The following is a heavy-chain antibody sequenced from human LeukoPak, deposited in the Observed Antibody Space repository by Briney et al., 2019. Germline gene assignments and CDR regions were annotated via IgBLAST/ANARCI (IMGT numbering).Heavy chain of an antibody. V-gene: IGHV3-30*02. CDR3: AKDWGLGWGAFDI. J-gene: IGHJ3*02. Sequence: GGSLRLSCAASGFTFSSYGMHWVRQAPGKGLEWMTFIHFRESHKHYADSVKGRFTVSRDNSKNTLYLQMNGLRAEDTAVYYCAKDWGLGWGAFDIWGQGTMVTVSS. CDR1: GFTFSSYG. D-gene: IGHD3-16*01. CDR2: IHFRESHK.